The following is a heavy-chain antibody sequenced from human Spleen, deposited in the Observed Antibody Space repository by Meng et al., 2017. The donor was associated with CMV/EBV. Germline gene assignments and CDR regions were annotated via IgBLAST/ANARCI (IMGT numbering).Heavy chain of an antibody. D-gene: IGHD6-13*01. J-gene: IGHJ6*02. CDR1: GGSVSSGSYY. Sequence: SETLSLTCTVSGGSVSSGSYYWSWIRQPPGKGLEWIGYIYYSGSTNYNPSLKSRVTISVDTSKNQFSLKLSSVTAADTAVYYCARVGYSSSWYAGMDVWGQGTTVTVSS. CDR3: ARVGYSSSWYAGMDV. V-gene: IGHV4-61*01. CDR2: IYYSGST.